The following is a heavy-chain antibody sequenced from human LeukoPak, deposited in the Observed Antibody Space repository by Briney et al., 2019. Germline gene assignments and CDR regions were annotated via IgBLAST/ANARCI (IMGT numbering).Heavy chain of an antibody. J-gene: IGHJ5*02. Sequence: GGSLGLSCAASRFSISTYWMSWVRQAPGKGLEWVANIKEDGSEKYYVDSVKGRFTISRDNAKNSLYLQMNSLRAEDSAVYYCVRDPALGVSWGQGTLVIVSS. CDR3: VRDPALGVS. V-gene: IGHV3-7*01. CDR2: IKEDGSEK. D-gene: IGHD7-27*01. CDR1: RFSISTYW.